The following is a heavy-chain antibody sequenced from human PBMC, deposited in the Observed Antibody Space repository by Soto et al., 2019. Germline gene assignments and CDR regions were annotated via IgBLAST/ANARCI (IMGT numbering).Heavy chain of an antibody. D-gene: IGHD6-13*01. V-gene: IGHV3-23*01. CDR3: AKDLAAAATGDSFDI. CDR2: ISKTGDNT. CDR1: GFTFSSFA. Sequence: EVQLLESGGGLVQPGGSLRLSCAASGFTFSSFAMTWVRQAPGKGLEWVSTISKTGDNTYYGDSVKGRFTISRDNSKSTLYLQMNSLRAEATAGYYCAKDLAAAATGDSFDIWGQGTMVTVSS. J-gene: IGHJ3*02.